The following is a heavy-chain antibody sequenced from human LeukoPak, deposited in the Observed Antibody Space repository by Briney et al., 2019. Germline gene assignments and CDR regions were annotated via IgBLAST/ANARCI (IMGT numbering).Heavy chain of an antibody. Sequence: GGSLRLSCAASGFTFSSYEINWVRQAPGKGLEWVSYISSSGSTIYYADSVKGRFTISRDNSKNTLYLQMNSLRAEDTAVYYCAKDRGLGNWFDPWGQGTLVTVSS. J-gene: IGHJ5*02. CDR3: AKDRGLGNWFDP. CDR1: GFTFSSYE. CDR2: ISSSGSTI. V-gene: IGHV3-48*03. D-gene: IGHD3-10*01.